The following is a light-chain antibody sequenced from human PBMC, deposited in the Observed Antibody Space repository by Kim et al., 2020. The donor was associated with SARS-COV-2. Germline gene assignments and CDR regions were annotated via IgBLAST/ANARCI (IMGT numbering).Light chain of an antibody. CDR3: NSRGSNDNVL. Sequence: ALGQTVRITCQGDSLRSYYATWYQQKPGQAPIVVIYGKNNRPSGIPDRFSGSSSGDTASLTITGTQEGDEADYYCNSRGSNDNVLFGGGTQLTVL. J-gene: IGLJ2*01. CDR2: GKN. V-gene: IGLV3-19*01. CDR1: SLRSYY.